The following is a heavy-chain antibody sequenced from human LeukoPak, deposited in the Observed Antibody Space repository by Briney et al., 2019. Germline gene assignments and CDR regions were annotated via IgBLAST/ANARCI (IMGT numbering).Heavy chain of an antibody. V-gene: IGHV3-7*01. CDR2: IKQDGSEK. CDR3: ARDAVVAVAGMYYFDY. D-gene: IGHD6-19*01. CDR1: GFTFSSYW. Sequence: PGGSLRLSCAASGFTFSSYWMRWVRQAPGKGLEWVASIKQDGSEKYYVDSVRGRFTISRDNAKNSLYLQMNSLRAEDTAVYYCARDAVVAVAGMYYFDYWGQGTLVTVSS. J-gene: IGHJ4*02.